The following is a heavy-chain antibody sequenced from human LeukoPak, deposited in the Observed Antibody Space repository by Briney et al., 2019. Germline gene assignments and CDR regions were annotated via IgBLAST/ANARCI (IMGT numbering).Heavy chain of an antibody. J-gene: IGHJ4*02. Sequence: SVKVSCKASGGTFSSYAISWVRQAPGQGLEWMGGIIPIFGTANYAQKFQGRVTITTDESTSTAYMELSSLRSEDTAVYYCARGAYSGYDLVYWGQGTLVTVSS. CDR2: IIPIFGTA. V-gene: IGHV1-69*05. D-gene: IGHD5-12*01. CDR1: GGTFSSYA. CDR3: ARGAYSGYDLVY.